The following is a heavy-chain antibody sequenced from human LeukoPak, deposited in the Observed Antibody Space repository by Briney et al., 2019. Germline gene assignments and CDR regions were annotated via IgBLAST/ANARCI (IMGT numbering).Heavy chain of an antibody. CDR3: ARPVRIAVAVYAFDI. D-gene: IGHD6-19*01. CDR1: GYTFTSYD. V-gene: IGHV1-8*01. CDR2: MNPNSGNT. Sequence: GASVRVSCKASGYTFTSYDINWVRQATGQGLEWMGWMNPNSGNTGYAQKFQGRVTMTRNTSISTAYMELSSLRSEDTAVYYCARPVRIAVAVYAFDIWGQGTMVTVSS. J-gene: IGHJ3*02.